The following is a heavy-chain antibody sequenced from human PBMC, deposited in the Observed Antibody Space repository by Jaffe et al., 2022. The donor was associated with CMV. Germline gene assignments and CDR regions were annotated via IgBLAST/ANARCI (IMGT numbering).Heavy chain of an antibody. CDR1: GFTFSSYW. V-gene: IGHV3-7*01. Sequence: EVQLVESGGGLVQPGGSLRLSCAASGFTFSSYWMSWVRQAPGKGLEWVANIKQDGSEKYYVDSVKGRFTISRDNAKNSLYLQMNSLRAEDTAVYYCARGQKSGGSGWYTLFDYWGQGTLVTVSS. CDR2: IKQDGSEK. J-gene: IGHJ4*02. D-gene: IGHD6-19*01. CDR3: ARGQKSGGSGWYTLFDY.